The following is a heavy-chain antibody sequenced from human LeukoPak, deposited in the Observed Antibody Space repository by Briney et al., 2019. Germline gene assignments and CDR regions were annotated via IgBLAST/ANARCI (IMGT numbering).Heavy chain of an antibody. J-gene: IGHJ5*02. CDR3: AKDSGSGWYEAHFDP. Sequence: GGSLRLSCAASGFTFNTYGMHWVRQAPGKGLEWVAFILYDGSIKYYGDSVKGRFTISRDNSKNTLYLQMNSLRAEDTALYYCAKDSGSGWYEAHFDPWGQGTLVTVSS. CDR2: ILYDGSIK. V-gene: IGHV3-30*02. D-gene: IGHD6-19*01. CDR1: GFTFNTYG.